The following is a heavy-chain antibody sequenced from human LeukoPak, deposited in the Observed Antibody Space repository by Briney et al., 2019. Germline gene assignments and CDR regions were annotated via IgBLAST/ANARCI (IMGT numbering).Heavy chain of an antibody. CDR3: ARRAGEYSHPYDY. V-gene: IGHV3-53*01. Sequence: GGSLRLSCAASGFTVSSNYMSWVRQAPGKGLEWVSVIYSCGSTHYSDSVKGRFTISRDNSKNTLYLQMNSLRAEDTAVYYCARRAGEYSHPYDYWGQGTLVTVSS. CDR1: GFTVSSNY. D-gene: IGHD4-17*01. CDR2: IYSCGST. J-gene: IGHJ4*02.